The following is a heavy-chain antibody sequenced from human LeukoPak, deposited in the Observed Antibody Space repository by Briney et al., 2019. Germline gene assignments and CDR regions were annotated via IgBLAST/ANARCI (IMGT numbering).Heavy chain of an antibody. Sequence: PSETLSLTCTVSAGSFISSSHHWGWIRQSPGKGLEWIGTVYYGRTTYYNPSLDGRVTISLDTSANHFSLQLNSVTAADTAVYYCVRHDGRGGATMGAFDSWGQGSLVTVSS. CDR2: VYYGRTT. CDR1: AGSFISSSHH. D-gene: IGHD5-12*01. CDR3: VRHDGRGGATMGAFDS. J-gene: IGHJ5*01. V-gene: IGHV4-39*01.